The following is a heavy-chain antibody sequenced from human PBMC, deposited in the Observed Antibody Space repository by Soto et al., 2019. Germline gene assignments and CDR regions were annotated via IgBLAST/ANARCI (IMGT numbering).Heavy chain of an antibody. CDR2: ISGSGGSM. CDR3: AKDWGRGGATADYYYALDV. D-gene: IGHD1-26*01. CDR1: VFTFNIYA. Sequence: WGSLLVSSASSVFTFNIYAMSWVRQAPGRGLEWVSIISGSGGSMYYADSVKGRFTISRDNSKNTVYLQMNTLRAEDTAVYYCAKDWGRGGATADYYYALDVWGQGTTVTVSS. J-gene: IGHJ6*01. V-gene: IGHV3-23*01.